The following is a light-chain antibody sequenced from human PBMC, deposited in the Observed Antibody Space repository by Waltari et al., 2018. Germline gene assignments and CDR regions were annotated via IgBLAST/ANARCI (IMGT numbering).Light chain of an antibody. CDR2: VAS. CDR3: QQSYTTAYT. V-gene: IGKV1-39*01. CDR1: QSISTS. J-gene: IGKJ2*01. Sequence: IQMTQSPSSLSASVVGIVTITCRSSQSISTSLNWYQQIPGKAPKLLIYVASTLQSGVPSRFSGSGSGTDFSLTISSLQPEDFATYYCQQSYTTAYTFGQGTKLEIK.